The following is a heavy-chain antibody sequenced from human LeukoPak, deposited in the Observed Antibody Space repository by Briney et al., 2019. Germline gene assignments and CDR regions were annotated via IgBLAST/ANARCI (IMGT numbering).Heavy chain of an antibody. Sequence: GGSLRLSCAASGFTFSDYYMSWIRQAPGKGLEWVSYISSSGSTIYYADSVKGRFTISRDNAKNSLYLQMNSLRAEDTAVYYCARDPPYYDSSGYYGDYWGQGTLVTVSS. D-gene: IGHD3-22*01. J-gene: IGHJ4*02. CDR2: ISSSGSTI. V-gene: IGHV3-11*01. CDR1: GFTFSDYY. CDR3: ARDPPYYDSSGYYGDY.